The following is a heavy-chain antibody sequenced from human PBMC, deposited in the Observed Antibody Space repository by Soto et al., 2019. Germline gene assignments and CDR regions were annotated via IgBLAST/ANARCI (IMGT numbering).Heavy chain of an antibody. J-gene: IGHJ6*02. Sequence: PGGSLRLSCAASGFTFSSYGMHWVRQAPGKGLEWVAVIWYDGSNKYYADSVKGRFTISRDNSKNTLYLQMNSLRAEDTAVYYCARDRSSTSSYGMDVWGQGTTVTVSS. CDR3: ARDRSSTSSYGMDV. CDR1: GFTFSSYG. D-gene: IGHD2-2*01. CDR2: IWYDGSNK. V-gene: IGHV3-33*01.